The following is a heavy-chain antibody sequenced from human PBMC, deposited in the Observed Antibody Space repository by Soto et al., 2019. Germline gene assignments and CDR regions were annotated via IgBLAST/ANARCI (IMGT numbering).Heavy chain of an antibody. CDR2: IGTTST. CDR3: AKVLASIAAAGTFYDS. V-gene: IGHV3-23*03. D-gene: IGHD6-13*01. Sequence: GGSLRLSCAASGFTFTNYAMSWVRQAPGKGLEWVSGIGTTSTYYADSVKGRFTISRDNSKNTLYLQMNGLRAEDTAVYYCAKVLASIAAAGTFYDSWGQGTLVTVSS. CDR1: GFTFTNYA. J-gene: IGHJ4*02.